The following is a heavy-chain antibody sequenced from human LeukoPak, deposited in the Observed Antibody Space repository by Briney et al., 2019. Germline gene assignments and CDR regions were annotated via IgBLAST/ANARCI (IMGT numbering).Heavy chain of an antibody. CDR3: ARQHRAEAARVFDY. CDR1: GGSISSSSYY. V-gene: IGHV4-39*01. D-gene: IGHD6-6*01. Sequence: SETLSLTCTVSGGSISSSSYYWGWIRQPPGKGLEWIGSIYYSGSTYYNPSLKSRVTISVDTSKNQFSLKLSSVTAADTAVYYCARQHRAEAARVFDYWGQGTLVTVSP. J-gene: IGHJ4*02. CDR2: IYYSGST.